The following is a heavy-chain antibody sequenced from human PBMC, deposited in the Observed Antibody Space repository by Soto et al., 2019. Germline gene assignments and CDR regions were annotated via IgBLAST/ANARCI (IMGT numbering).Heavy chain of an antibody. D-gene: IGHD3-3*02. V-gene: IGHV4-39*01. CDR3: VRYDRINMKPYSPEGFHI. J-gene: IGHJ3*02. Sequence: PSETLSLTCTVSGDSISISNSHWGWTRQPPGKGLEYIGSVYYGGAIFYSGNIYYNPSLKSRVTISVDTSKNQFSLRLSSVTAADTGVYYCVRYDRINMKPYSPEGFHIWGQGTMVTVSS. CDR2: VYYGGAIFYSGNI. CDR1: GDSISISNSH.